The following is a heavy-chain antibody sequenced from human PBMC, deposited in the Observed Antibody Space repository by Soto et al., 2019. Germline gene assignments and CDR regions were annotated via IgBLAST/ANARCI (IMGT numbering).Heavy chain of an antibody. CDR2: INSDGSST. CDR1: GFMFNKYW. V-gene: IGHV3-74*01. J-gene: IGHJ4*02. Sequence: PGGSLRLSCAASGFMFNKYWMHWVRQVPGKGLVWVSNINSDGSSTNYADSVKGRFTISRDNTKTTLYMQMNSLRVEDTAVYYCTTGGESDFQLLGWGQGTRVTVAS. D-gene: IGHD2-2*01. CDR3: TTGGESDFQLLG.